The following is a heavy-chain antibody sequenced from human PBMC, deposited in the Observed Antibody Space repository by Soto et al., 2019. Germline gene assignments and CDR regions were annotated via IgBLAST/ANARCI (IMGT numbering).Heavy chain of an antibody. CDR3: ATAPEYSGYDFAAFDI. D-gene: IGHD5-12*01. CDR2: IKQDGSEK. Sequence: PGGSLRLSCAASGFTFSSYWMSWVRQAPGKGLEWVANIKQDGSEKYYVDSVKGRFTISRDNAKNSLYLQMNSLRAEDTAVYYCATAPEYSGYDFAAFDIWGQGTMVTVSS. CDR1: GFTFSSYW. J-gene: IGHJ3*02. V-gene: IGHV3-7*01.